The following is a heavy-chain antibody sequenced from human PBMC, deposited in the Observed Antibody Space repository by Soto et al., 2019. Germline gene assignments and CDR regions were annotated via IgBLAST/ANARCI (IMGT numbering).Heavy chain of an antibody. CDR3: VRDITMLLVADGIVDY. J-gene: IGHJ4*02. Sequence: QVQLVESGGGVVQPGGSLRLSCAASGFTFSSYGMNWVRQAPGKGLEWVAVICYDGSNKYYADPVKGRFTISRDNSKNTAYLPMNILRDEDTAVYYCVRDITMLLVADGIVDYWGQGTLVTVSS. CDR1: GFTFSSYG. CDR2: ICYDGSNK. V-gene: IGHV3-33*01. D-gene: IGHD3-22*01.